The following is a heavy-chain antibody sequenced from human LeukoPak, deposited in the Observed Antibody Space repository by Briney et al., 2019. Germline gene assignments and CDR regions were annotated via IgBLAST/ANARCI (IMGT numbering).Heavy chain of an antibody. Sequence: GGSLRLSCAASGFTFSNFAMTWVRQASGKGLEWVSSIVGSSSTYYADSLKGRFTISRDNAKNSLYLQMNSLRAEDTAVYYCARIGAGSSRDYWGQGTLVTVSS. CDR2: IVGSSST. J-gene: IGHJ4*02. CDR1: GFTFSNFA. CDR3: ARIGAGSSRDY. D-gene: IGHD6-13*01. V-gene: IGHV3-21*01.